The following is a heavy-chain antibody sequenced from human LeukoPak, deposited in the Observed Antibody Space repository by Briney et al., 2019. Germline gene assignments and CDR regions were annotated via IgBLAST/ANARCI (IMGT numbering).Heavy chain of an antibody. CDR2: IRYDGSNK. CDR3: ARDLAYSSGRADY. V-gene: IGHV3-30*02. J-gene: IGHJ4*02. Sequence: PGGSLRLSCAASGFTFSSYGMHWVRQAPGKGLEWVAFIRYDGSNKYYADSVKGRFTISRDNAKNSLYLQMNSLRAEDTAVYYCARDLAYSSGRADYWGQGTLVTVSS. CDR1: GFTFSSYG. D-gene: IGHD6-19*01.